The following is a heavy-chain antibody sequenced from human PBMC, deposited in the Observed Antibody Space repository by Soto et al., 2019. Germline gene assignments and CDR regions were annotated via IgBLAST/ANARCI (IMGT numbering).Heavy chain of an antibody. CDR3: AREPSNYGSGSYYNRLYFDY. Sequence: PSQTLSLTCAISGDSVSSNSAAWNWIRQSPSRGLEWLGRTYYRSKWYNDYAVSVKSRITINPDTSKNQFSLQLNSVTPEDTAVYYCAREPSNYGSGSYYNRLYFDYWGQGTLVTVSS. CDR1: GDSVSSNSAA. D-gene: IGHD3-10*01. CDR2: TYYRSKWYN. J-gene: IGHJ4*02. V-gene: IGHV6-1*01.